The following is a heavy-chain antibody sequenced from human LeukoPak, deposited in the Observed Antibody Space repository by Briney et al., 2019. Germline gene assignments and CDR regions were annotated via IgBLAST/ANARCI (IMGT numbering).Heavy chain of an antibody. Sequence: PSETLSLTCTVSGGSISSYYWSWIRQPAGKGLEWIGRIYTSGSTNYNPSLKSRVTMSVDTSKNQFSLKLSSVTAADTAMYYCARHYDFWSGRPTYYYMDVWGKGTAVTVSS. D-gene: IGHD3-3*01. CDR2: IYTSGST. J-gene: IGHJ6*03. CDR1: GGSISSYY. V-gene: IGHV4-4*07. CDR3: ARHYDFWSGRPTYYYMDV.